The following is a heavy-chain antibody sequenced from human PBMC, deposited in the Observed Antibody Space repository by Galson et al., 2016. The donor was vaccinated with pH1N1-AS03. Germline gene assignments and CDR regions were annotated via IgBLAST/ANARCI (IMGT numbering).Heavy chain of an antibody. CDR1: GFTLNNNY. V-gene: IGHV3-53*01. CDR3: AREPWGSTQGEY. CDR2: IYGGGDT. J-gene: IGHJ4*02. D-gene: IGHD3-16*01. Sequence: SLRLSCAASGFTLNNNYMSWVRQAPGKGLEWVSVIYGGGDTFYADSVKGRFTISRDKSKNTVYLQMNSLRVEDTAVYYCAREPWGSTQGEYWGQGTLVTVSS.